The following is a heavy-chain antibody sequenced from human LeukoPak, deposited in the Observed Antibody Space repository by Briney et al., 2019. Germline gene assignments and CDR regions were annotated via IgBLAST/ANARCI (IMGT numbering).Heavy chain of an antibody. CDR1: GGSFSGYY. D-gene: IGHD3-22*01. V-gene: IGHV4-34*01. CDR2: INHSGST. CDR3: ARGSPFYDSSGYSDDAFDI. Sequence: NPSETLSLTCAVYGGSFSGYYWSWIRQPPGKGLEWIGEINHSGSTNYNPSLKSRVTISVDTSKNQFSLKLSSVTAADTAVYYCARGSPFYDSSGYSDDAFDIWGQGTMVTVSS. J-gene: IGHJ3*02.